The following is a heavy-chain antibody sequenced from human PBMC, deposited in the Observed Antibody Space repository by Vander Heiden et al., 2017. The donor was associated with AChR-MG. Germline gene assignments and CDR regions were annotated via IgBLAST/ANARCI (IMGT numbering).Heavy chain of an antibody. V-gene: IGHV1-69*06. D-gene: IGHD1-20*01. Sequence: QVQLVQSGAEVKKPGSSVKVSCKASGGTFSSYAISGVRQAPGQGLGWMGGIIPIFGTANYEQKFQGRVTITADKSTSTAYMELSSLRSEDTAVYYCATYNWNYYYYGMDVWGQGTTVTVSS. CDR3: ATYNWNYYYYGMDV. CDR1: GGTFSSYA. CDR2: IIPIFGTA. J-gene: IGHJ6*02.